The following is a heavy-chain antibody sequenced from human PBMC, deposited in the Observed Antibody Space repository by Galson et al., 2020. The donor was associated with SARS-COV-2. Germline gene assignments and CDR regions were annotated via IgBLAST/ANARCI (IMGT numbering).Heavy chain of an antibody. CDR3: TSHLGGSGWYDYYYGMDV. V-gene: IGHV3-73*01. D-gene: IGHD6-19*01. CDR1: GFTFSGSA. CDR2: IRSKANSYAT. J-gene: IGHJ6*02. Sequence: GGSLRLSCAASGFTFSGSAMHWVRQASGKGLEWVGRIRSKANSYATAYAASVKGRFTISRDDSKNTAYLQMNSLKTEDTAVYYCTSHLGGSGWYDYYYGMDVWGQGTTVTVSS.